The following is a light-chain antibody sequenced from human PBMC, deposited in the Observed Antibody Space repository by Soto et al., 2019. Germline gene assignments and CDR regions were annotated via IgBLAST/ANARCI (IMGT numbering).Light chain of an antibody. V-gene: IGLV2-14*01. CDR1: NRDIGAYNL. CDR3: SSYTSSSTV. Sequence: QSALTQPASVSGSLGQSITISCTGSNRDIGAYNLVSWYQQYPDTAPKLIIYEVSNRPSGVSNRFSGSKSGNTASLTISGLQAEDEADYYCSSYTSSSTVFGTGTKVTVL. CDR2: EVS. J-gene: IGLJ1*01.